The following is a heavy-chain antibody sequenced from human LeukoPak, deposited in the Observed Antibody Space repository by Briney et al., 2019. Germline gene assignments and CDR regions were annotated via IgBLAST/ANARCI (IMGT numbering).Heavy chain of an antibody. CDR3: ARDAGLLKAGAYYFDY. CDR2: IIPIFGTA. Sequence: GASVKVSCKASGGTFSSYAISWVRQAPGQGLEWMGGIIPIFGTANYAQKFQGRVTITADESTSTAYMELSSLRSEDTAVYYCARDAGLLKAGAYYFDYWGQGTLVTVSS. J-gene: IGHJ4*02. V-gene: IGHV1-69*13. CDR1: GGTFSSYA. D-gene: IGHD5-18*01.